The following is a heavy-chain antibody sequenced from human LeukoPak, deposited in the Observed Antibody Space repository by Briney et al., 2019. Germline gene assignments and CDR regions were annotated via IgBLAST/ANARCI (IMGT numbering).Heavy chain of an antibody. CDR3: ARGGGQYYYDSSGYLY. J-gene: IGHJ4*02. D-gene: IGHD3-22*01. V-gene: IGHV4-34*01. Sequence: SETLSLTCAVYGGSFSGYYWSWIRQPPGKGLEWIGEINHSGSTNYNPSLKSRVTISVDTSKNQFSLKLSSVTAADTAVYYCARGGGQYYYDSSGYLYWGQGTLVTVSS. CDR1: GGSFSGYY. CDR2: INHSGST.